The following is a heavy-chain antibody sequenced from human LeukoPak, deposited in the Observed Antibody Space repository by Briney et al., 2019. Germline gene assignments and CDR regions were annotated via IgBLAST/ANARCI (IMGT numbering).Heavy chain of an antibody. J-gene: IGHJ4*02. D-gene: IGHD6-6*01. V-gene: IGHV3-74*01. Sequence: GGSLRLSCAASGFTFSSYWMHWVRQAPGKGLVWVSRINSDGSSTSHADSVKGRFTISRDNAKNTLYLQMNSLRAEDTAVYYCARGDGSSAFDYWGQGNLVTVSS. CDR2: INSDGSST. CDR1: GFTFSSYW. CDR3: ARGDGSSAFDY.